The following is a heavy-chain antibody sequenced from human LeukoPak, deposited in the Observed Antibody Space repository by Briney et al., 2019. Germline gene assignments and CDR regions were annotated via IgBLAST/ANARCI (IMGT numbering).Heavy chain of an antibody. CDR3: ARIASAYCDGGSCYLLGDRFDP. J-gene: IGHJ5*02. D-gene: IGHD2-21*01. Sequence: SETLSLTCAVYGGSFSGYYWGWIRQPPGKGLEWIGDIDHNGKSNFNLSLKSRVSISLDTSKNQFSLKLNSVAAADSATYYCARIASAYCDGGSCYLLGDRFDPWGQGTLVTVSS. CDR2: IDHNGKS. CDR1: GGSFSGYY. V-gene: IGHV4-34*01.